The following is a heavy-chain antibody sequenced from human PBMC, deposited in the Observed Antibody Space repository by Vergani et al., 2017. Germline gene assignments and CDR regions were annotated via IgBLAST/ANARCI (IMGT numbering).Heavy chain of an antibody. V-gene: IGHV2-26*01. J-gene: IGHJ6*02. CDR1: GFSLSTSGMC. Sequence: QVTLRESGPALVKPTQTLTLTCTFSGFSLSTSGMCVSWIRQPPGKALEWLAHIFSNDEKYYSTSLKSRLTISKDTSKSQVVLTMTNMDPVDTATYYCARTTVGARTYYYYYGMDVWGQGTTVTVSS. D-gene: IGHD1-26*01. CDR3: ARTTVGARTYYYYYGMDV. CDR2: IFSNDEK.